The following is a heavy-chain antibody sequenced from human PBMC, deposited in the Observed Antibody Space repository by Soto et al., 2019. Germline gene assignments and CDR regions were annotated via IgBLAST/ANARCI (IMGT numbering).Heavy chain of an antibody. J-gene: IGHJ4*02. Sequence: QVQLVESGGGVVQPGRSLRLPCAASGFTFSSYAMHWVRQAPGKGLEWVAVISYDGSNKYYADSVKGRFTISRDNSKNTLYLQMNSLRAEDTAVYYCARDVVATMPSYWGQGTLVTVSS. CDR3: ARDVVATMPSY. D-gene: IGHD5-12*01. V-gene: IGHV3-30-3*01. CDR1: GFTFSSYA. CDR2: ISYDGSNK.